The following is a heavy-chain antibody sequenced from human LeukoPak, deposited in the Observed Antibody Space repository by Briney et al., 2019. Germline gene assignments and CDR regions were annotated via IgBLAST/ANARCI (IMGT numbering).Heavy chain of an antibody. CDR1: GGSISSYY. CDR2: IYYSGST. Sequence: SETLSLTCTVYGGSISSYYWSWIRQPPGKGLEWIGYIYYSGSTNYNPSLKSRVTISVDTSKNQFSLKLSSVTAADTAVYYCARTYGSGSYSILDYWGQGTLVTVSS. CDR3: ARTYGSGSYSILDY. D-gene: IGHD3-10*01. J-gene: IGHJ4*02. V-gene: IGHV4-59*01.